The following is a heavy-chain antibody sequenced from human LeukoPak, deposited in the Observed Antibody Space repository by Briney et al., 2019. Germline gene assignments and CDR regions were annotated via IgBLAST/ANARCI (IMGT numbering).Heavy chain of an antibody. CDR1: GYTFTGYY. D-gene: IGHD6-19*01. J-gene: IGHJ4*02. CDR3: ARDSSGWYWYFDY. V-gene: IGHV1-2*02. Sequence: ASVKVSCKASGYTFTGYYMHWVRQAPGQGLEWMGWINPNSGGTNYAQNFQGRVTMTRDTSISTAYMELSRLRSDDTAVYYCARDSSGWYWYFDYWGQGTLVTVSS. CDR2: INPNSGGT.